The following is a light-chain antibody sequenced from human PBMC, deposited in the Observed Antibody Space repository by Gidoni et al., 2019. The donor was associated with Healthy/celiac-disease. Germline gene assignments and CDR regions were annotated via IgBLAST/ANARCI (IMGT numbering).Light chain of an antibody. J-gene: IGLJ2*01. CDR3: SSYTSSSTLV. Sequence: QSALTQPAYVSGSPGQSITISCTGNSSDVGGYNYVSWYQQHPGKAPKLMIYEVSNRPSGVSNRFSGSTSGNTASLTISGLQAEDEADYYCSSYTSSSTLVFGGGTKLTVL. CDR1: SSDVGGYNY. V-gene: IGLV2-14*01. CDR2: EVS.